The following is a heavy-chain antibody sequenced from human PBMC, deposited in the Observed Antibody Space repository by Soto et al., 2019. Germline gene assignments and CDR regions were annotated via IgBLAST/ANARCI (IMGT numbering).Heavy chain of an antibody. D-gene: IGHD3-10*01. J-gene: IGHJ5*02. Sequence: SSETLSLTXTLSGGSISSGDYYWSWIRQPPGKGLEWIGYIYYSGSTYYNPSLKSRVTISVDTSKNQFSLKLSSVTAADTAVYYCARASNGSGSNHWGQGTLVTVSS. CDR2: IYYSGST. V-gene: IGHV4-30-4*01. CDR1: GGSISSGDYY. CDR3: ARASNGSGSNH.